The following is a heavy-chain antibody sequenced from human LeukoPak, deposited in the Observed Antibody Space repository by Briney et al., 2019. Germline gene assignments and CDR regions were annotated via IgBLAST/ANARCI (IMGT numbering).Heavy chain of an antibody. CDR2: INPNSGGT. J-gene: IGHJ4*02. Sequence: ASVKVSCKASGYTFTDYYMHWVRQAPGQGLEWMGWINPNSGGTNYAQKFQGRVTMTRDTSISTAYMELSRLRSDDTAVYYCARPQTFRGVSYYFDYWGQGTLVTVSS. CDR1: GYTFTDYY. D-gene: IGHD3-10*01. V-gene: IGHV1-2*02. CDR3: ARPQTFRGVSYYFDY.